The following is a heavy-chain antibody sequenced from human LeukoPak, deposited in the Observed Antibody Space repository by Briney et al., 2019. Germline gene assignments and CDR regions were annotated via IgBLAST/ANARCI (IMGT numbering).Heavy chain of an antibody. V-gene: IGHV5-51*01. CDR3: ARHGAEYCSGGSCYNYYYYGMDV. CDR2: IYPGDSDT. CDR1: GYRFTSYW. Sequence: GGALQISCRGSGYRFTSYWIGWVRQLPGKGLEWMGIIYPGDSDTRYSPCFQGQVTISADKSISTAYLQWSSLKASDTAMYYCARHGAEYCSGGSCYNYYYYGMDVWGQGTTVTVSS. J-gene: IGHJ6*02. D-gene: IGHD2-15*01.